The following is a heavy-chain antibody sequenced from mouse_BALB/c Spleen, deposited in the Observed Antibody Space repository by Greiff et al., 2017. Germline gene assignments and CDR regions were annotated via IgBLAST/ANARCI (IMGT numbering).Heavy chain of an antibody. Sequence: VQLQQSGPELVKPGASVKISCKASGYSFTGYYMHWVKQSHVKSLEWIGRINPYNGATSYNQNFKDKASLTVDKSSSTAYMELHSLTSEDSAVYYCARGDYGNYEGFAYWGQGTLVTVSA. CDR1: GYSFTGYY. V-gene: IGHV1-31*01. CDR2: INPYNGAT. J-gene: IGHJ3*01. D-gene: IGHD2-1*01. CDR3: ARGDYGNYEGFAY.